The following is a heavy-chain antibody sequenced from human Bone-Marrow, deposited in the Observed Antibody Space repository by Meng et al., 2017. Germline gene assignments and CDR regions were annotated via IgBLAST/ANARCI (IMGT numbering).Heavy chain of an antibody. D-gene: IGHD4-17*01. CDR1: GGTFSGYA. CDR3: ARGFGDYGALHDAFDT. J-gene: IGHJ3*02. Sequence: SVKVSCKASGGTFSGYAISWVRQAPGQGLEWMGGIIPIFGTANYAQKFQGRVTITADKSTSTAYMELSSLRSEDTAVYYCARGFGDYGALHDAFDTWGQGTMSPSPQ. V-gene: IGHV1-69*06. CDR2: IIPIFGTA.